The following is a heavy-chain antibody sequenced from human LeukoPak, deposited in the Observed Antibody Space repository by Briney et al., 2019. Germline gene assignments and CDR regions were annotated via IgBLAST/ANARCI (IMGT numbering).Heavy chain of an antibody. CDR2: INHSGST. D-gene: IGHD3-10*01. CDR3: ARRGLRNDY. V-gene: IGHV4-34*01. J-gene: IGHJ4*02. Sequence: PSETLSLTCAVYGGSFSGYYWSWIRQPPGKGLEWIGEINHSGSTNYNPSLKSRVTIPVDTSKNQFSLKLSSVTAADTAVYYCARRGLRNDYWGQGTLVTVSS. CDR1: GGSFSGYY.